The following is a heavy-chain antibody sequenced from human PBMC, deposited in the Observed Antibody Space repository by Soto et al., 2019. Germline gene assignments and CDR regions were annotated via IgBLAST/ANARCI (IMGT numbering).Heavy chain of an antibody. Sequence: GGSLRLSCAASGFTFSSYGMHWVRQAPGKGLEWVAVISYDGSNKYYADSVKGRFTISRDNSKNTLYLQMNSLRAEDTAVYYCAKAIPTGGWYSGYYGMDVWGQGTTVTVSS. D-gene: IGHD6-19*01. CDR2: ISYDGSNK. J-gene: IGHJ6*02. CDR1: GFTFSSYG. CDR3: AKAIPTGGWYSGYYGMDV. V-gene: IGHV3-30*18.